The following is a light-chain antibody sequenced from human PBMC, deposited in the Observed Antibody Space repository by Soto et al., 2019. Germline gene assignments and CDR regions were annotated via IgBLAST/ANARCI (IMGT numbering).Light chain of an antibody. V-gene: IGLV4-69*01. CDR2: LNSDGSH. CDR1: SGHISNA. Sequence: QPVLPQSPSAAASLGASVTLTCTLSSGHISNAIAWHQQQPEKGPRYLMKLNSDGSHSKGDGIPDRFSGSSSGAERYLTISSLQSEDEADYYCQTWGTGIQVFGGGTKLTVL. CDR3: QTWGTGIQV. J-gene: IGLJ2*01.